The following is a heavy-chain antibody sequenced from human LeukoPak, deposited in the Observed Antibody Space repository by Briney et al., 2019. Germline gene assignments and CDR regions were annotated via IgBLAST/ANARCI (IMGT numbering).Heavy chain of an antibody. CDR1: GFTFSSYG. D-gene: IGHD3-10*01. Sequence: GGSLRLSCAASGFTFSSYGMHWVRQAPGKGLEWVAIISYDGSNKYYADSVKGRFTIFRDNSKNMLFLQMNSLRDEDTAVYYCAKDRAGVRGVPGDYWGQGTLVTVSS. J-gene: IGHJ4*02. V-gene: IGHV3-30*18. CDR2: ISYDGSNK. CDR3: AKDRAGVRGVPGDY.